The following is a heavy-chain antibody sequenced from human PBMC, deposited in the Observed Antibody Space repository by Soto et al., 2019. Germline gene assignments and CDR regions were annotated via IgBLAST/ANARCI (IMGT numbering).Heavy chain of an antibody. CDR3: AGDEVLYSSGAYYDH. CDR1: GFTFSTYA. J-gene: IGHJ4*02. CDR2: ISYTGANQ. Sequence: QVRLVESGGGAVQPGDSLRLSCDASGFTFSTYALHWVRQAPGKGLEWVAFISYTGANQYYADSVKGRFTVSRDNCRNMTSVQKTSLKPEAWPLYCRAGDEVLYSSGAYYDHRGQGTLVTVPS. V-gene: IGHV3-30-3*01. D-gene: IGHD6-25*01.